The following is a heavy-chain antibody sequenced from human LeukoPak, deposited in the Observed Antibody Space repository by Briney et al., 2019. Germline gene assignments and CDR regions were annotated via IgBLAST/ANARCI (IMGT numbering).Heavy chain of an antibody. J-gene: IGHJ5*02. Sequence: SVKVSCKASGGTFSSYAISWVRQAPGQGLEWMGGIIPIFGTANYAQKFQGRVTITADESTSTAYMELSSLRSEDTAVYYCARDGRGENWFDPWGQGTLVTVSP. CDR1: GGTFSSYA. CDR3: ARDGRGENWFDP. V-gene: IGHV1-69*01. CDR2: IIPIFGTA. D-gene: IGHD3-10*01.